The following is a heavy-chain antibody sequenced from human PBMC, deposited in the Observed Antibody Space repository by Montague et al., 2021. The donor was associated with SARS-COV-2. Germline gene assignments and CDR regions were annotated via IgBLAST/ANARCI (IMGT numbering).Heavy chain of an antibody. D-gene: IGHD1-26*01. J-gene: IGHJ4*02. V-gene: IGHV3-23*03. Sequence: SLRLSCAASGFTFSSHDMTWVRQAPGKGLEWVSIIHSGASYASYSGSLNGRFTISRDNSKNTLYLQMNSLRAEDTAVYYCAKGVGQKSSAVDYWGQGTQVTVSS. CDR1: GFTFSSHD. CDR2: IHSGASYA. CDR3: AKGVGQKSSAVDY.